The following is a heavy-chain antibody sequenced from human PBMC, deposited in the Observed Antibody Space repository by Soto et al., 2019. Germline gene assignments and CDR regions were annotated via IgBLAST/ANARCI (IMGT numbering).Heavy chain of an antibody. CDR3: TRDTTAYCSSTSCSYYYYYYMDV. Sequence: PGGSLRLSCTASGFTFGDYAMSWFRQAPGKGLEWVGFIRSKAYGGTTEYAASVKGRFTISRDDSKSIAYLQMNSLKTEDTAVYYCTRDTTAYCSSTSCSYYYYYYMDVWGKGTTVTVSS. V-gene: IGHV3-49*03. D-gene: IGHD2-2*01. J-gene: IGHJ6*03. CDR2: IRSKAYGGTT. CDR1: GFTFGDYA.